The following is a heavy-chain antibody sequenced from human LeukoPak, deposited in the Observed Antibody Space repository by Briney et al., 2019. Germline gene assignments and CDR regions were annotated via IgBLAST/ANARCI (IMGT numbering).Heavy chain of an antibody. CDR2: INPSGGST. D-gene: IGHD3-3*01. V-gene: IGHV1-46*01. J-gene: IGHJ6*02. CDR1: GYTFTGYY. Sequence: ASVKVSCKASGYTFTGYYMHWVRQAPGQGLEWMGRINPSGGSTSYAQKFQGRVTMTRDTSTSTVYMELSSLRSEDTAVYYCAREAPITIFGVVIPTLYYYYYYGMDVWGQGTTVTVSS. CDR3: AREAPITIFGVVIPTLYYYYYYGMDV.